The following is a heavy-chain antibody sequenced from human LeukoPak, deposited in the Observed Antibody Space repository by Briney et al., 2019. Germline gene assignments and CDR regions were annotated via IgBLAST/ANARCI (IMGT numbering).Heavy chain of an antibody. V-gene: IGHV3-48*01. Sequence: PGGSLRLSCAASGFSFSSYSLNWVRQAAGKGLEWVSYITGSSSTINYADSVKGRFTISRDKAKNSLYLQMNSLRPEDTAVYYCAKVRVVFNWNYAYYFDYWGQGTLVTVSS. CDR3: AKVRVVFNWNYAYYFDY. D-gene: IGHD1-7*01. CDR1: GFSFSSYS. J-gene: IGHJ4*02. CDR2: ITGSSSTI.